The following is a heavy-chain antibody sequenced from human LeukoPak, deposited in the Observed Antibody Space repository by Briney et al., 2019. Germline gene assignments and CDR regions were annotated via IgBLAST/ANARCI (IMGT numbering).Heavy chain of an antibody. Sequence: GGSLRLSCTASGFTFGDYCMSWVRQAPGKGLEWVSFIRSKAYGGTTEYAASVKGRFTISRDDSKSIAYLQMSSLKTEDTAVYYCTRGYRSGTINPFFDYWGQGILVAVSS. V-gene: IGHV3-49*04. J-gene: IGHJ4*02. CDR3: TRGYRSGTINPFFDY. CDR2: IRSKAYGGTT. D-gene: IGHD1-7*01. CDR1: GFTFGDYC.